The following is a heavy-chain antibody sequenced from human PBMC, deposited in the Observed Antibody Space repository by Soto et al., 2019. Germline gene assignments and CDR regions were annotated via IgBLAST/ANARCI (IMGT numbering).Heavy chain of an antibody. V-gene: IGHV4-31*03. J-gene: IGHJ4*02. CDR2: TYYSGNT. Sequence: QVQLQESGPGLVKPSQTLSLTCTVSGGFISSGGHYWSWIRQHPGKGLEWIGYTYYSGNTYYKPSLQSRVTISVDTSTNQFSLKLSSVTAADTAVYYCARVGGGSYYFDYWGQGTLVTVSS. CDR1: GGFISSGGHY. CDR3: ARVGGGSYYFDY. D-gene: IGHD3-16*01.